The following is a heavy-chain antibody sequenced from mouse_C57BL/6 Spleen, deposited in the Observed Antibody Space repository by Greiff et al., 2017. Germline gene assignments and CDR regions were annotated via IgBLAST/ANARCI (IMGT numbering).Heavy chain of an antibody. J-gene: IGHJ3*01. CDR2: IYPRSGNT. CDR1: GYTFTSYG. D-gene: IGHD2-4*01. Sequence: QVQLQQSGAELARPGASVKLSCKASGYTFTSYGISWVKQRTGQGLEWIGEIYPRSGNTYYNEKFKGKATMTADKSSSTAYMELRSLTSEDSAVYFCARLRDYGWFAYWGQGTLVTVSA. V-gene: IGHV1-81*01. CDR3: ARLRDYGWFAY.